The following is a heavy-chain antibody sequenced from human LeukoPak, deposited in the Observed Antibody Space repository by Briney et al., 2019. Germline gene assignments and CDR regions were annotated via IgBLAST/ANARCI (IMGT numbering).Heavy chain of an antibody. V-gene: IGHV4-59*11. D-gene: IGHD2-15*01. J-gene: IGHJ3*02. CDR2: FFSNGKT. Sequence: SETLSLTCTVSGDSYTSPYWSWIRQPPGEGLEWVGSFFSNGKTYYNPSLNNRLIISGDTSKNQFSLTLMSVTAADTAVYYCARAGISGPSSPDAFDIWGQGTMVTVSS. CDR1: GDSYTSPY. CDR3: ARAGISGPSSPDAFDI.